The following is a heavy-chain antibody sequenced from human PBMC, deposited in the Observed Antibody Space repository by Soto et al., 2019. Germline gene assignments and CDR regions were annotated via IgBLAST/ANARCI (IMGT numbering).Heavy chain of an antibody. CDR2: IDPSDSQT. Sequence: EFLKICCKGSGYSFAGYWITWVRQNPGKGLEWMGRIDPSDSQTYYSPSFRGHVTISVTKSITTVFLQWSSLRASDTAMYYCARQIYDSDTGPNFQYYFDSWGQGTPVTVSS. CDR1: GYSFAGYW. D-gene: IGHD3-22*01. J-gene: IGHJ4*02. V-gene: IGHV5-10-1*01. CDR3: ARQIYDSDTGPNFQYYFDS.